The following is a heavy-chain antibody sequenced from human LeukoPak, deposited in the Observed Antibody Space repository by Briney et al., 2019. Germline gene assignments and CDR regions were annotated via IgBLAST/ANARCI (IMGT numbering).Heavy chain of an antibody. V-gene: IGHV3-53*01. CDR2: IYSGGST. Sequence: PGGSLRLSCAASGFTVSSNYMSWVRQAPGKGLEWVSVIYSGGSTYYADSVKGRFTISRDNSKNTLYLQMNSLRAEDTAVYYCAGGGGYYDSSGYYRYWGQGTLVTVSS. CDR3: AGGGGYYDSSGYYRY. CDR1: GFTVSSNY. D-gene: IGHD3-22*01. J-gene: IGHJ4*02.